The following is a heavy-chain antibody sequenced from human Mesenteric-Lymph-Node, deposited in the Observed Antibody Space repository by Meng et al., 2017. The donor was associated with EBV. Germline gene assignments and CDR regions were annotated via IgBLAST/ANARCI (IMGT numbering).Heavy chain of an antibody. Sequence: QVQLQQWGAGLLQPSETLSLTCTVSGGSISSYYWSWIRQPPGKGLEWIGYIYYSGSTNYNPSLKSRVTISVDTSKNQFSLKLSSVTAADTAVYYCARKYSSGWLFDYWGQGTLVTVSS. CDR2: IYYSGST. J-gene: IGHJ4*02. CDR1: GGSISSYY. D-gene: IGHD6-19*01. CDR3: ARKYSSGWLFDY. V-gene: IGHV4-59*01.